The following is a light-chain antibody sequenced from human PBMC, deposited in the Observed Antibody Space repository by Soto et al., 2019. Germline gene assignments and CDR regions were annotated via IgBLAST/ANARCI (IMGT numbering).Light chain of an antibody. Sequence: EIVLTQSPATLSVFPGEKATLSCGASQSVSNNFLAWYQQKPGQAPRLLIYEVSKRATGVPARFSGSGSGTDFTLTISSLESEDFAVYYCQQRGDWPPLTFGGGTKVEI. CDR2: EVS. CDR3: QQRGDWPPLT. J-gene: IGKJ4*02. V-gene: IGKV3-11*01. CDR1: QSVSNNF.